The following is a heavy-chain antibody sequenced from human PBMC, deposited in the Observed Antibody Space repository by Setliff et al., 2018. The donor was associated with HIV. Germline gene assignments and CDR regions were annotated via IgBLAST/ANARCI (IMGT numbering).Heavy chain of an antibody. CDR3: ARRYHDASGFYNS. CDR1: GGSISSSSYY. D-gene: IGHD1-1*01. V-gene: IGHV4-39*01. CDR2: IYYSGST. J-gene: IGHJ4*02. Sequence: SETLSLTCTVSGGSISSSSYYWGWIRQPPGKGLEWIGSIYYSGSTYYNPSLKSRVTISVDTSKNQFSLKLSSVTAADTAIYYCARRYHDASGFYNSWGQGVLVTVSS.